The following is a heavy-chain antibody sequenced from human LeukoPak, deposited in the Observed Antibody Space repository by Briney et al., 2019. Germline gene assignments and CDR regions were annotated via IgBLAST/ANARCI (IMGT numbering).Heavy chain of an antibody. CDR3: ARLSRPDYDSSGYYYFDY. D-gene: IGHD3-22*01. CDR2: IWYDGSNK. Sequence: GGSLRLSCAAPGFTFSSYGMHWVRQAPGKGLEWVAVIWYDGSNKYYADSVKGRFTISRDNSKNTLYLQMNSLRAEDTAVYYCARLSRPDYDSSGYYYFDYWGQGTLVTVSS. CDR1: GFTFSSYG. J-gene: IGHJ4*02. V-gene: IGHV3-33*01.